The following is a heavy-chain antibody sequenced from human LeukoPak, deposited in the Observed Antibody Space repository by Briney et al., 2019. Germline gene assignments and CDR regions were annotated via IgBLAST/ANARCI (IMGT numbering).Heavy chain of an antibody. CDR2: IKQDGSEK. CDR3: ARDRTSVLYGDYRY. J-gene: IGHJ4*02. CDR1: GFTFSSYW. V-gene: IGHV3-7*01. D-gene: IGHD4-17*01. Sequence: GGSLRLSCAASGFTFSSYWMSWVRQAPGKGLEWVANIKQDGSEKYYVDSVKGRFTISRDNAKNSLYLQMNSLRAEDTAVYYCARDRTSVLYGDYRYWGQETLVTVSS.